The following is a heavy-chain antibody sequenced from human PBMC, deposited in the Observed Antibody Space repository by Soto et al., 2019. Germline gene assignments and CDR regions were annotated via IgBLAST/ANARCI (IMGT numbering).Heavy chain of an antibody. Sequence: LTCAVSGGSLRGHYWSWIRQSLEKGLEWIGEINHSGFTNYNPTLKSRVTISRDASKNQFSLRLSSMTAADSAVYFCARAAVKLGATLFDSWGQGTLVTVSS. J-gene: IGHJ4*02. CDR2: INHSGFT. V-gene: IGHV4-34*01. CDR1: GGSLRGHY. CDR3: ARAAVKLGATLFDS. D-gene: IGHD1-26*01.